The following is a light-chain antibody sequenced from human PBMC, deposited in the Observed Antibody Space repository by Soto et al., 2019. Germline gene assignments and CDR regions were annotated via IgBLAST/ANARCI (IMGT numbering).Light chain of an antibody. J-gene: IGKJ4*01. CDR1: ESIRTW. V-gene: IGKV1-5*01. Sequence: DIQMTQSPSTLSASVGDRVTITCRASESIRTWLAWYQHKPGKAPKFLIYDASTLESGVPSRFSGSGSGTDFTLTISSLQPEDFATYYCQQFNNYPHTFGGGTKVDIK. CDR2: DAS. CDR3: QQFNNYPHT.